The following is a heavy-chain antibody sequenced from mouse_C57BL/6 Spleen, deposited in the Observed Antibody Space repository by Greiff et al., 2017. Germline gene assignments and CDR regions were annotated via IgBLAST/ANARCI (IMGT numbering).Heavy chain of an antibody. CDR2: INPNNGGT. Sequence: EVKLQQSGPELVKPGASVKMSCKASGYTFTDYNMHWVKQSHGKSLEWIGYINPNNGGTSYNQKFKGKATLTVNKSSSTAYMELRSLTSEDSAVYYCAKDYGSSPDYWGQGTTLTVSS. CDR1: GYTFTDYN. V-gene: IGHV1-22*01. CDR3: AKDYGSSPDY. J-gene: IGHJ2*01. D-gene: IGHD1-1*01.